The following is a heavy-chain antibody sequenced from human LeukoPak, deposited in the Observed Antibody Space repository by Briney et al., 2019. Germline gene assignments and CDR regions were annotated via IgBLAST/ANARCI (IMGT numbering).Heavy chain of an antibody. Sequence: SETLSLTCTVSGRSISGYYWNWIRQAPGKGLEWIGYAYYSGSTNDNPSLKSRVTISVDTSKEQFSLNLSSVTAADTAVYYCASRSGRNYYGMDVWGQGTTVTVSS. V-gene: IGHV4-59*01. CDR3: ASRSGRNYYGMDV. CDR1: GRSISGYY. CDR2: AYYSGST. J-gene: IGHJ6*02. D-gene: IGHD3-10*01.